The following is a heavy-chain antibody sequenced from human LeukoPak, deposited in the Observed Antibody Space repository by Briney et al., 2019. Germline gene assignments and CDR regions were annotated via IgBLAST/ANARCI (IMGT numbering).Heavy chain of an antibody. CDR2: ISGSGGST. CDR1: GFTFSSYA. D-gene: IGHD3-10*01. CDR3: AKVLLWFGELFPFDY. V-gene: IGHV3-23*01. J-gene: IGHJ4*02. Sequence: GGSLRLSCAASGFTFSSYAMSWVRQAPGKGLEWVSAISGSGGSTYYADSVEGRFTISRDNSKNTLYLQMNSLRAEDTAVYYCAKVLLWFGELFPFDYWGQGTLVTVSS.